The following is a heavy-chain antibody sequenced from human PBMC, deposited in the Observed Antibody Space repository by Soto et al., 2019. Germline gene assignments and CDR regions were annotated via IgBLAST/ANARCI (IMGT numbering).Heavy chain of an antibody. CDR2: INPNSGGT. CDR3: ARASVRGYYYYYGMDV. D-gene: IGHD3-10*02. Sequence: QVQLVQSGAEVKKPGASVKVSCKASGYTFTGYYMHWVRQAPGQGLEWMGWINPNSGGTNYAQKFQGWVTVTRDTSISTAYMELSRLRSDDTAVYYCARASVRGYYYYYGMDVWGQGTTVTVSS. J-gene: IGHJ6*02. V-gene: IGHV1-2*04. CDR1: GYTFTGYY.